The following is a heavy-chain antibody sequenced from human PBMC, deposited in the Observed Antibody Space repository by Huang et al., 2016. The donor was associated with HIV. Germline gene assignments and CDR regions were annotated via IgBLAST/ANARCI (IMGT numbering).Heavy chain of an antibody. CDR1: GFTFSSYA. Sequence: EVQLLESGGGLVQPGGSLRLSCAASGFTFSSYAMSWVRQAAGKGLEWVSRITGRGSSSYDADSVKGRFTISRDNSKNTLYLQMNSLRAEDTAIYYCAKADSGAAAGSLVDYWGQGTLVTVSS. D-gene: IGHD6-13*01. CDR2: ITGRGSSS. J-gene: IGHJ4*02. CDR3: AKADSGAAAGSLVDY. V-gene: IGHV3-23*01.